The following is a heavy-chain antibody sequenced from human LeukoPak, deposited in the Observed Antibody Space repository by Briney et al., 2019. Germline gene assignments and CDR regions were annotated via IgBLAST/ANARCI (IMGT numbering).Heavy chain of an antibody. CDR3: ARDDDAFRPL. V-gene: IGHV3-53*05. J-gene: IGHJ4*02. CDR1: GFTVSSNY. Sequence: TGGSLRLSCAASGFTVSSNYMSWVRQAPGKGLEWVSVIYSGGSTYYADSVKGRFTISRDNSKNTLYLQMNSLRAEDTAVYYCARDDDAFRPLWGQGTLVTVSS. D-gene: IGHD1-1*01. CDR2: IYSGGST.